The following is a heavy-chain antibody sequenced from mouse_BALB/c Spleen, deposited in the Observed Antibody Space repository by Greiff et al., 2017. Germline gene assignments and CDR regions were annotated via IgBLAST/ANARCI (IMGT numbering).Heavy chain of an antibody. CDR1: GFTFTDYY. V-gene: IGHV7-3*02. D-gene: IGHD2-1*01. CDR2: IRNKANGYTT. Sequence: EVQLVESGGGLVQPGGSLRLSCATSGFTFTDYYMSWVRQPPGKALEWLGFIRNKANGYTTEYSASVKGRFTISRDNSQSILYLQMNTLRAEDSATYYCARDNGNDYFDYWGQGTTLTVSS. CDR3: ARDNGNDYFDY. J-gene: IGHJ2*01.